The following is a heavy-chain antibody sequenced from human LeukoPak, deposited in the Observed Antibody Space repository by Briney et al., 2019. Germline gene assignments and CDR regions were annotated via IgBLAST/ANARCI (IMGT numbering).Heavy chain of an antibody. CDR3: ARYASRGSASTRFDS. CDR2: IYGSEST. CDR1: GYPLGRNYF. J-gene: IGHJ5*01. V-gene: IGHV4-38-2*01. D-gene: IGHD2-2*01. Sequence: SETLSLTCAVSGYPLGRNYFWGWVRQPPGKRLEWIGRIYGSESTTYNPSLMNRVTISVDTYRNLLSLQLTSATAADTAVYYCARYASRGSASTRFDSWGQGILVTISS.